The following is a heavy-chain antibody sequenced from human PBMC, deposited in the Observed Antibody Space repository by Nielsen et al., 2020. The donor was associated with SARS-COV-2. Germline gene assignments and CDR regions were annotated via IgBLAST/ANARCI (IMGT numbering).Heavy chain of an antibody. J-gene: IGHJ4*02. Sequence: ASVQVSCKASRYSFASYSMHWVRQAPGQRLEWMGWFNAGNGNTRYSQKFQGRVTITRDTPAGTANMELSSLRSEDTAVYYCARHLRGYIDYWGQGTLVTVSS. CDR3: ARHLRGYIDY. CDR1: RYSFASYS. V-gene: IGHV1-3*01. CDR2: FNAGNGNT.